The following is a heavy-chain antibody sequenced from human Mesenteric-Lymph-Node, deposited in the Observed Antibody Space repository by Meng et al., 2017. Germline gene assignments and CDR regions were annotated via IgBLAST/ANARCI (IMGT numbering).Heavy chain of an antibody. CDR3: AKIAHTSGLSHVDY. CDR1: GFTFSSYA. V-gene: IGHV3-23*01. CDR2: ISGSGGST. Sequence: GESLKISCAASGFTFSSYAMSWVRQAPGKGLEWVSAISGSGGSTYYADSVKGRFTISRDNSKNTLYLQMNSLRAEDTAIYYCAKIAHTSGLSHVDYWGQGTPVTVSS. J-gene: IGHJ4*02. D-gene: IGHD6-25*01.